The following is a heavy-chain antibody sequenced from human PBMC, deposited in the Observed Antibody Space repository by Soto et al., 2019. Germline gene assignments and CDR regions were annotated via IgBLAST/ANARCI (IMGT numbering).Heavy chain of an antibody. Sequence: PSETLSLICTVSGGSISSSIYYWGWIRQPPGKGLEWIGSIYYSGSTYYNPSLKSRVTISVDTSKNQFSLKLSSVTAADTAVYYCARHGTAGYDILTGRHAFDIWGQGTMVTVSS. CDR2: IYYSGST. CDR3: ARHGTAGYDILTGRHAFDI. J-gene: IGHJ3*02. V-gene: IGHV4-39*01. CDR1: GGSISSSIYY. D-gene: IGHD3-9*01.